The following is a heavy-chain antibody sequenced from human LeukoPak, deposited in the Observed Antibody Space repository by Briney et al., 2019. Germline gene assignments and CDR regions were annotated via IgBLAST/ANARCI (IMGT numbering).Heavy chain of an antibody. V-gene: IGHV1-2*02. CDR3: AREGLPILKVVTLDY. CDR1: GYTFTAYY. Sequence: ASVKVSCKASGYTFTAYYMHWVRQAPGQGLEWMGWINPNSGGTNYAQKFQGRVTMTRNTSISTAYMELSSLRSEDTAVYYCAREGLPILKVVTLDYWGQGTLVTVSS. J-gene: IGHJ4*02. D-gene: IGHD3-22*01. CDR2: INPNSGGT.